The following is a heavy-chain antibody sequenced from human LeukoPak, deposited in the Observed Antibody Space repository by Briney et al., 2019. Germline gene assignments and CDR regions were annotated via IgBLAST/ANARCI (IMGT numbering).Heavy chain of an antibody. V-gene: IGHV3-21*01. J-gene: IGHJ6*03. CDR2: ISSSSSYI. D-gene: IGHD2/OR15-2a*01. CDR1: GFTFSSYS. CDR3: ARDYSFPYRGHYSLNPRYYMDV. Sequence: GGSLRLSCAASGFTFSSYSMNWVRQAPGKGLEWVSSISSSSSYIYYADSVKGRFTISRDNAKNSLYLQMNSLRAEDTAVYYCARDYSFPYRGHYSLNPRYYMDVWGKGTTVTVSS.